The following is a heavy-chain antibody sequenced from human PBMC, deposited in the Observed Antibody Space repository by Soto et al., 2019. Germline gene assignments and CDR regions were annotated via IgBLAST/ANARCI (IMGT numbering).Heavy chain of an antibody. D-gene: IGHD2-2*01. CDR1: GFTFSSYG. CDR2: IWYDGSNK. CDR3: AKSRTGAYDGSSHASTLGY. J-gene: IGHJ4*02. V-gene: IGHV3-33*06. Sequence: GGSLRLSCAASGFTFSSYGMHWVRQAPGKGLEWVAVIWYDGSNKYYADSVKGRFTISRDNSKNTLYLQMNSLRAEDTAVYYCAKSRTGAYDGSSHASTLGYWGQGTLVTVSS.